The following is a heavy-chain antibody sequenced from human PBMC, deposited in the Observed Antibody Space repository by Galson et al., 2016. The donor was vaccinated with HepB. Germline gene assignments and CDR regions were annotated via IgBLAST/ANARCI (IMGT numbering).Heavy chain of an antibody. J-gene: IGHJ4*02. V-gene: IGHV3-53*01. CDR3: ARDIGY. CDR2: IYSDGST. D-gene: IGHD3-16*01. Sequence: SLRLSCAVSGLTVSNNYMSWVHQAPGKGLEWVSVIYSDGSTYYADSVKGRFTISRDNSKNTVYLQMNSLRGDDTAVYYCARDIGYWGQGTLVTVSS. CDR1: GLTVSNNY.